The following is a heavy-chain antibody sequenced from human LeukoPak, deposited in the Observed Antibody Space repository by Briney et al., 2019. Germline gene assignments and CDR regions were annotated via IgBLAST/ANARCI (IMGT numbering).Heavy chain of an antibody. Sequence: PSETLSLTCTVSGGSISTYYWSWIRQPAGKGLQWIGRIYSDGNVKYNPSLKSRVSMSGDTSKNQVSLKLRSVTAADTAVYYCARDPTTVTTIFDSWGQGTLVTVSS. V-gene: IGHV4-4*07. CDR1: GGSISTYY. CDR3: ARDPTTVTTIFDS. J-gene: IGHJ4*02. CDR2: IYSDGNV. D-gene: IGHD4-17*01.